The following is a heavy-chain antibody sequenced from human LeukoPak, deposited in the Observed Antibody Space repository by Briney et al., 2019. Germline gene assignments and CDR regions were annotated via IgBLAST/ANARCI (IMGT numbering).Heavy chain of an antibody. CDR3: AKDVSPGGADY. D-gene: IGHD4-23*01. V-gene: IGHV3-9*02. CDR2: IFWNSGET. Sequence: GRSLRLSCAASGFTSDDHAMHWVRQAPGKGLEWVAGIFWNSGETGYADSVRGRFTISRDNAKKSMYLQMDSLRAEDTALYYCAKDVSPGGADYWGQGTLVIVSS. J-gene: IGHJ4*02. CDR1: GFTSDDHA.